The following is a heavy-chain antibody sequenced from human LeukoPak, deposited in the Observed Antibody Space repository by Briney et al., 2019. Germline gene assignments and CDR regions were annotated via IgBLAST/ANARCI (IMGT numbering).Heavy chain of an antibody. D-gene: IGHD4-17*01. Sequence: PSETLSLTCTVSGGSISGYYWSWIRQPAGKGLEWIGRIYTSGGTNYNPSLKSRVTVSLDTSKNQFSLKPSSVTAADTAVYYCARGDYFFDYWGQGTLVTVSS. V-gene: IGHV4-4*07. CDR3: ARGDYFFDY. CDR2: IYTSGGT. CDR1: GGSISGYY. J-gene: IGHJ4*02.